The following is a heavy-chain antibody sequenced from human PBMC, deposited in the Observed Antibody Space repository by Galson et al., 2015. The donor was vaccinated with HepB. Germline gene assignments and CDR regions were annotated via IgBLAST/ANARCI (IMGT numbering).Heavy chain of an antibody. J-gene: IGHJ4*02. CDR3: AKDLVATVYYFDY. D-gene: IGHD5-12*01. Sequence: SLRLSCAASGFTFSSYGMHWVRQAPGKGLEWVAVISYDGSNKYYADSVKGRFTISRDNSKNTLYLQMNSLRAEDTAVYYCAKDLVATVYYFDYWGQGTLVTVSS. V-gene: IGHV3-30*18. CDR2: ISYDGSNK. CDR1: GFTFSSYG.